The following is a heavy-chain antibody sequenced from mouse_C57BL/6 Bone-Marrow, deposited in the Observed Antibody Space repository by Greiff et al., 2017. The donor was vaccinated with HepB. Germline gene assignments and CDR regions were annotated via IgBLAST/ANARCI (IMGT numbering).Heavy chain of an antibody. CDR3: ARAYDGYYFYYAMDY. D-gene: IGHD2-3*01. CDR2: INYDGSST. J-gene: IGHJ4*01. CDR1: GFTFSDYY. V-gene: IGHV5-16*01. Sequence: EVQVVESEGGLVQPGSSMKLSCTASGFTFSDYYMAWVRQVPEKGLEWVANINYDGSSTYYLDSLKSRFIISRDNAKNILYLQMSSLKSEDTATYYCARAYDGYYFYYAMDYWGQGTSVTVSS.